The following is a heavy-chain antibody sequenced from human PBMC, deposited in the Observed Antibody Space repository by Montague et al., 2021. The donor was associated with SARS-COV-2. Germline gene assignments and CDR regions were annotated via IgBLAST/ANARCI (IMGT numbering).Heavy chain of an antibody. CDR3: AKLLWFRGGFDY. J-gene: IGHJ4*02. CDR2: IYYSGSN. V-gene: IGHV4-39*07. CDR1: GGSISSSSYY. D-gene: IGHD3-10*01. Sequence: SETLSLTCTVSGGSISSSSYYWGWIRQPPGKVLEWIGSIYYSGSNYYNPSLKSRVTISVDTSKNQFSLKLSSVTAADTAVYYCAKLLWFRGGFDYWGQGTLVTVSS.